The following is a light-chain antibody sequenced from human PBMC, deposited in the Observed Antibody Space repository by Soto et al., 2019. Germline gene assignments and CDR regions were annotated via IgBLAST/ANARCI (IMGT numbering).Light chain of an antibody. V-gene: IGKV3-20*01. Sequence: EIVLAQSPGTLSLSPGERATLSCRASQGVSSSYLAWYQQKPGQAPRLLIYDASSRATGIPDRFSGSGSGTDFTLTISRLEPEDFAVYYCQQYDTSPTFGQGTKVEI. CDR1: QGVSSSY. CDR3: QQYDTSPT. J-gene: IGKJ1*01. CDR2: DAS.